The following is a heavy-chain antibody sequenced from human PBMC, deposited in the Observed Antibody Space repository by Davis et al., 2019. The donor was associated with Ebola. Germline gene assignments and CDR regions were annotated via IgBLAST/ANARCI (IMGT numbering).Heavy chain of an antibody. V-gene: IGHV3-11*01. CDR3: ATLVLVY. Sequence: PAGTLTLTCAASGVTFSDYYMSWICKPPGKGLEWVSYFGSSDITIYSAAAVKGRFTIPRDNSKNTLYLQMTSLRAEDTAVYYCATLVLVYWSQGTLVTVSS. J-gene: IGHJ4*02. CDR2: FGSSDITI. CDR1: GVTFSDYY. D-gene: IGHD6-13*01.